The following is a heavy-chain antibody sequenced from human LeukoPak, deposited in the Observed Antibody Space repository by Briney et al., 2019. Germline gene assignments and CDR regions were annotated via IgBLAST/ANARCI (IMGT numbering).Heavy chain of an antibody. CDR3: ATPGYCSSTSCYSKGVRAFDI. CDR1: GYTLTELS. V-gene: IGHV1-24*01. J-gene: IGHJ3*02. D-gene: IGHD2-2*02. Sequence: ASVKVSCKVSGYTLTELSMHWVRQAPGKGLEWMGGFDPEDGETIYAQKFQGRVTMTEDTSTDTAYMELSSLRSEDTAVYYCATPGYCSSTSCYSKGVRAFDIWAKGQWSPSLQ. CDR2: FDPEDGET.